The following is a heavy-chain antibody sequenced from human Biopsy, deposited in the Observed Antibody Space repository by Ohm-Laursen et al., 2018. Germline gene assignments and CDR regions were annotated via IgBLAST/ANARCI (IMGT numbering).Heavy chain of an antibody. V-gene: IGHV3-23*01. CDR2: ISGNSDIT. J-gene: IGHJ4*02. CDR1: GFTLSGFW. Sequence: GSLRLSCAASGFTLSGFWMSWFRQAPGKGLEWVSTISGNSDITYDTDSVKGRFTISRDNSKNTLYLQMNSLRADDTAVYYCALAAAQTVTHFDYWGQGTLVTVSS. CDR3: ALAAAQTVTHFDY. D-gene: IGHD4-17*01.